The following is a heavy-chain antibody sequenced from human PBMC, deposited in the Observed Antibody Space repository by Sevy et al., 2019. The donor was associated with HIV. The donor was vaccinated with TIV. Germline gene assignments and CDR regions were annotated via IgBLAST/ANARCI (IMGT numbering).Heavy chain of an antibody. V-gene: IGHV4-31*03. Sequence: SETLSLTCTVSGGSISSGGYYWSWIRQHPGKGLEWIGYIYYSGSTYYYPSLKSRVTISVDTSKNQFSLKLSSVTAADTAVYYCARGLWRGYYRDDAFDIWGQGTMVTVSS. J-gene: IGHJ3*02. CDR3: ARGLWRGYYRDDAFDI. CDR1: GGSISSGGYY. CDR2: IYYSGST. D-gene: IGHD3-3*01.